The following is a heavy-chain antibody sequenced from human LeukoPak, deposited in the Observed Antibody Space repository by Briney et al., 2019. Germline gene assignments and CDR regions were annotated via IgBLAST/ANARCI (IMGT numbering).Heavy chain of an antibody. CDR3: AREAAGQWFDP. Sequence: SETLSLTCTVSGGSISTYYWSWIRQPAGKGLEWIGRMYTSGTTKYNPSLKSRVTMSVDTSNNQFSLKVSSVTAADTAVYYCAREAAGQWFDPWGQGTLVTVSS. CDR1: GGSISTYY. V-gene: IGHV4-4*07. CDR2: MYTSGTT. D-gene: IGHD6-25*01. J-gene: IGHJ5*02.